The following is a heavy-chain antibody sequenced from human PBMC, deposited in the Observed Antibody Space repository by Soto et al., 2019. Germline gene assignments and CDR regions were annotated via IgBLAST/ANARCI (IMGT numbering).Heavy chain of an antibody. V-gene: IGHV3-48*03. D-gene: IGHD1-20*01. CDR2: IGTSGRTI. J-gene: IGHJ3*02. CDR3: ARDLTGTTMGDAFDI. CDR1: GFTFSNYE. Sequence: EVQLVESGGGLVQAGGSLRLFCAVSGFTFSNYEMNWVRQAPGKGLEWVSYIGTSGRTIYYADSVKGRFTISRDNAKNSLYLQMNSLRAEDTAVYYCARDLTGTTMGDAFDIWGQGTMVTVSS.